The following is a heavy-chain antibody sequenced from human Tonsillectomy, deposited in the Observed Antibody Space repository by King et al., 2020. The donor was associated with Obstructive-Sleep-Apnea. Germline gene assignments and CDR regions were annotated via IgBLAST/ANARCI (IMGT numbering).Heavy chain of an antibody. CDR1: GFTFSSYA. D-gene: IGHD4-11*01. Sequence: VQLVQSGGGLVQPGGSLRLSCAASGFTFSSYAMHWVRQAPGKGLEYVSAISSNGGSTYYANSVKGRFTISRDNSKNTLYLQMGSLRAEDMAVYYCASRLQQRRLGVQAGYWGQGTLVTVSS. J-gene: IGHJ4*02. CDR3: ASRLQQRRLGVQAGY. V-gene: IGHV3-64*01. CDR2: ISSNGGST.